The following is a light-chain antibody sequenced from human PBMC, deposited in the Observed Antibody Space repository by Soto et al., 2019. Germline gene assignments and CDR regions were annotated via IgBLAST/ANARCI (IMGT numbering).Light chain of an antibody. CDR1: QSVSSSY. J-gene: IGKJ1*01. CDR3: QQYGSSPET. V-gene: IGKV3-20*01. Sequence: EIVLTQSPGTMSLSPGERATLSCRASQSVSSSYLAWYQQKPGQTPRLLIYDASSRATGIPDRFSGSGSGTHFTLNIRRLEPEDFAVYYCQQYGSSPETFGQETKVEI. CDR2: DAS.